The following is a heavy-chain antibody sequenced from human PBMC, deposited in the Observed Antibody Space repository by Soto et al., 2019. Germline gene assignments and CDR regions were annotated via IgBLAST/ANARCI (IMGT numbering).Heavy chain of an antibody. CDR1: GGTFSRYA. J-gene: IGHJ4*02. V-gene: IGHV1-69*12. Sequence: QVQLVQSGAEVKKPGSSVKVSCKASGGTFSRYAISWVRQAPGQGLEWMGGIIPIFGTANYAKQFQGRVTITADESTSTAYMELSSLRSEDTAVYYCARGPARYYGSGSYLSLWGQGTLVTVSS. CDR2: IIPIFGTA. CDR3: ARGPARYYGSGSYLSL. D-gene: IGHD3-10*01.